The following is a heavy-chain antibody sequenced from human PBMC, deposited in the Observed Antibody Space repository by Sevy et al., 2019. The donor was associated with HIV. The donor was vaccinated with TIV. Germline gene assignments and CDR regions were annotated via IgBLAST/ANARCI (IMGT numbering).Heavy chain of an antibody. CDR1: GGSISTSDFY. Sequence: SETLSLTCTVSGGSISTSDFYWGWIRQSPGKGLEWIGSIFNSGITYYNPSLKSRVTISVDTSKNQFSLRVNSVTAADTAVYYCARHRFASSHSAFDYWGQGALVTVSS. CDR2: IFNSGIT. CDR3: ARHRFASSHSAFDY. J-gene: IGHJ4*02. V-gene: IGHV4-39*01. D-gene: IGHD6-19*01.